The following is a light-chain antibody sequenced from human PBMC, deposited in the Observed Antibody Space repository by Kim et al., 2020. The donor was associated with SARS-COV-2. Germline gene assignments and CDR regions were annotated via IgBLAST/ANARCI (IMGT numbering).Light chain of an antibody. CDR1: SSTTRAGSC. V-gene: IGLV1-40*01. J-gene: IGLJ2*01. CDR3: QSYDNSLNIKV. CDR2: TNP. Sequence: RVSISCTGRSSTTRAGSCLRWYQQLHRAAPKLHISTNPNRPSGVPDRFSVSKSGTSASLASTGLQAEDEADYYCQSYDNSLNIKVFGGGTKLTVL.